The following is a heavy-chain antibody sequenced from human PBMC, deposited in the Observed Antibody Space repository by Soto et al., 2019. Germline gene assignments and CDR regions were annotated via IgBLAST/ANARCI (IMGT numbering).Heavy chain of an antibody. CDR1: GDSISSGNKY. CDR2: IFSSGTT. CDR3: ARVPSPFDYYYAMDV. V-gene: IGHV4-30-4*01. J-gene: IGHJ6*02. Sequence: PSETLSLTCTVSGDSISSGNKYWSWIRQAPGKGLGGIGYIFSSGTTYYNPSLKSRLTMSLDTSQNQFSLRLASVTDADSAVYYCARVPSPFDYYYAMDVWGQGTTVT. D-gene: IGHD3-16*01.